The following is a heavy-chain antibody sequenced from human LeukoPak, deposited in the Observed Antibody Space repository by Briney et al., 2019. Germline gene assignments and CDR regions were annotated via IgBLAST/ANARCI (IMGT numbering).Heavy chain of an antibody. CDR1: GGSISSSNYY. V-gene: IGHV4-39*07. CDR2: MYYSGNT. J-gene: IGHJ5*02. CDR3: ARGLYWFDP. Sequence: SETLSLTCTVSGGSISSSNYYWGWIRQPPGKGLEWIGSMYYSGNTDYNPSLKSRVTISVDTSKNQFSLKLSSVTAADTAVYYCARGLYWFDPWGQGTLVTVSS.